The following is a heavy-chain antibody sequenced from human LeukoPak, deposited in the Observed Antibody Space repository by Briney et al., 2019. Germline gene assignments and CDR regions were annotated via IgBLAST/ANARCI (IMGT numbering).Heavy chain of an antibody. CDR1: GFTFTTYG. Sequence: GGSLRLPCAASGFTFTTYGLHWVRQAPGKGLEWVSAIASNGGSEYYADSVKGRFTISRDNSKNTLFLQMNSLRPDDTAVYYCAAIIHRGGWSAGQWGQGTLVTVSS. CDR3: AAIIHRGGWSAGQ. V-gene: IGHV3-30*03. D-gene: IGHD6-19*01. CDR2: IASNGGSE. J-gene: IGHJ1*01.